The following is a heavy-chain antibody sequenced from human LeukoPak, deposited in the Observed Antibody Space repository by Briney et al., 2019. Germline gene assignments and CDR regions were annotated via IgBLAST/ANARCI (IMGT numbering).Heavy chain of an antibody. V-gene: IGHV3-21*01. J-gene: IGHJ6*03. Sequence: GGSLRLSCTASGFTFSAYSMNWVRQAPGKGLEWVSFIAASSTYIYYADSVKGRFTISRDNAKNSLYLQMDSLRAEDTAVYYCARAIQGLYYMDVWGKGTTVTVSS. CDR2: IAASSTYI. CDR1: GFTFSAYS. CDR3: ARAIQGLYYMDV.